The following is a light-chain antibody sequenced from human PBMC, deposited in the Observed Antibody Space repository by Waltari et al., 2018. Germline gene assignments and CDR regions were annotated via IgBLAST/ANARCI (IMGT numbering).Light chain of an antibody. Sequence: EIVMTQSPATLSVSPGERATLACRASQSVRSNLAWYQQKPGQAPRLLIYGASTRATGIPARFNGSGSGTEFTLTISSLQSEDFAVYYCQQYNNWPPLTFGGGTKVEIK. CDR3: QQYNNWPPLT. J-gene: IGKJ4*01. V-gene: IGKV3-15*01. CDR2: GAS. CDR1: QSVRSN.